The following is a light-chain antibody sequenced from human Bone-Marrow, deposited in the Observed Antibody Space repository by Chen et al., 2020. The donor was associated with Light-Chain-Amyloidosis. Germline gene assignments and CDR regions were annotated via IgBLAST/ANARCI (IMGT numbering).Light chain of an antibody. J-gene: IGLJ3*02. V-gene: IGLV6-57*01. CDR2: EDD. CDR1: SGSIATNY. Sequence: NFLLTPPPSVSDSPGKTVIISCTRRSGSIATNYVQWYQQRPGSSPTTVIYEDDERPSGVPDRFSGSSDRSSNSASLTSAGLKTEDEADYYCQSYQGSSQGVFGGGTKLTVL. CDR3: QSYQGSSQGV.